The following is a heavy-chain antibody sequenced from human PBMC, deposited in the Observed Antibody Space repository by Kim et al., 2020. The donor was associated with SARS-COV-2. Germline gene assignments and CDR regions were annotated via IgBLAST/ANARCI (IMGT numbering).Heavy chain of an antibody. Sequence: DSTNYPDPMRDRFTISRQKSKNTLYLQMDSRRAEDPAVYYCAREKGGLDYWGQGTLVTVSS. V-gene: IGHV3-53*04. CDR3: AREKGGLDY. CDR2: DST. J-gene: IGHJ4*02. D-gene: IGHD1-26*01.